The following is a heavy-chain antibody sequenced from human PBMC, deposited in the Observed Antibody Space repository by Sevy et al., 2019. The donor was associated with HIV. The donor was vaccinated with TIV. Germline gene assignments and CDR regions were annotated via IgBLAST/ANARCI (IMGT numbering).Heavy chain of an antibody. CDR1: GYSISSGYY. J-gene: IGHJ6*02. V-gene: IGHV4-38-2*01. CDR2: IYHSGTT. D-gene: IGHD2-21*02. CDR3: ARASGGDKLDYYGMDV. Sequence: SETLSLTCAVSGYSISSGYYWGWIRQSPGKGLERIGNIYHSGTTYYNPSLKSRVTISVDTSKNQFSLKLRSVTATDTAVYHCARASGGDKLDYYGMDVWGQGTTVTVSS.